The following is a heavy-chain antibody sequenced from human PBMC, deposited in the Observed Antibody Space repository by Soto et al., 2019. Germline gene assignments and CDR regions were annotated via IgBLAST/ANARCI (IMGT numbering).Heavy chain of an antibody. CDR2: IKQDGSER. J-gene: IGHJ4*02. V-gene: IGHV3-7*03. CDR3: ARDVGPITIFGEALSGYFDF. Sequence: GGSLRLSCAVSGFSFGTYWMSWVRQAPGKGLEWLASIKQDGSERYYLDSVKGRFTISRDNAKDSLSLQMNSLSGEDTAFYYCARDVGPITIFGEALSGYFDFWGQGTLVTVSS. D-gene: IGHD3-3*01. CDR1: GFSFGTYW.